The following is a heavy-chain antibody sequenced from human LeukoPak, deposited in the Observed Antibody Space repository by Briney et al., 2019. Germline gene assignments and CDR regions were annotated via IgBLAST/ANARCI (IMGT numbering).Heavy chain of an antibody. D-gene: IGHD3-3*01. CDR1: GGFFSAYY. Sequence: SETLSLTWAVYGGFFSAYYSNCIRHSPGKGLEWIGEINHSGSTKYNPSLKSRVSISVDKPKHQFSLRLYSVPGADAAVCFCASRPLHYFFRTHFDSWGQGTLVTVSS. J-gene: IGHJ4*02. V-gene: IGHV4-34*01. CDR2: INHSGST. CDR3: ASRPLHYFFRTHFDS.